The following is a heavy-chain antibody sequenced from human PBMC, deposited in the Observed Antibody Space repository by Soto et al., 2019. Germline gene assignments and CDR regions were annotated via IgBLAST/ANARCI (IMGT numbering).Heavy chain of an antibody. CDR1: GGTFSSYT. V-gene: IGHV1-69*08. J-gene: IGHJ4*02. Sequence: QVQLVQSGAEVKKPGSSVKVSCKASGGTFSSYTISWMRQAPGQELEWMGRIIPILGIANYAQKFQGRVTITADKSTSTAYMELSSLRSEDSAVYYCARDVRTAAAWNFDYWGQGTLVTVSS. CDR2: IIPILGIA. D-gene: IGHD6-13*01. CDR3: ARDVRTAAAWNFDY.